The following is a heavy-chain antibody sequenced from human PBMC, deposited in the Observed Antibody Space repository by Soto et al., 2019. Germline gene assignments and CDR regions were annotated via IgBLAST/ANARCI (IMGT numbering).Heavy chain of an antibody. CDR1: GGTFSSYT. J-gene: IGHJ5*02. V-gene: IGHV1-69*08. Sequence: QVQLVQAGAEVKKPGSSVKVSCKSSGGTFSSYTISWGRQAPGQGLEWMGRIIPILGIANYAQKFQGRVTITADKSTSTAYMELSTLRSEDTAVYYCARDSLHYYGSGSYYGSWGQGTLVPVSS. CDR3: ARDSLHYYGSGSYYGS. D-gene: IGHD3-10*01. CDR2: IIPILGIA.